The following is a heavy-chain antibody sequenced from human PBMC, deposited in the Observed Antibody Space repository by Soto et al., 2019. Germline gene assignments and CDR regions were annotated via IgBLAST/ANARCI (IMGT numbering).Heavy chain of an antibody. D-gene: IGHD2-15*01. J-gene: IGHJ3*02. V-gene: IGHV4-59*08. CDR3: ASQIFFHDWMGVGYAFDI. CDR1: GGSISSYY. Sequence: SETLSLTCTVSGGSISSYYWSWIRQPPGKGLEWIGYIYYSGSTNYNPSLKSRVTISVDTSKNQFSLKLSSVTAADTAVYYCASQIFFHDWMGVGYAFDIWGQGTMVTVSS. CDR2: IYYSGST.